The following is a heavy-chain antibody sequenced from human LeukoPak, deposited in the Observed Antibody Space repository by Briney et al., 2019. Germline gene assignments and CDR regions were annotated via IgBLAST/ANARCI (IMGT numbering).Heavy chain of an antibody. CDR1: GFTLSSYW. Sequence: GGSLRLSCAASGFTLSSYWMSWVRQAPGKGLEWVANIKEDGSEKYYVDSVKGRLTISRDNAKNSLYLQMNSLRAEDTAVYYCATPTVATSFDYWGQGTLVTVSS. J-gene: IGHJ4*02. CDR3: ATPTVATSFDY. D-gene: IGHD5-12*01. V-gene: IGHV3-7*01. CDR2: IKEDGSEK.